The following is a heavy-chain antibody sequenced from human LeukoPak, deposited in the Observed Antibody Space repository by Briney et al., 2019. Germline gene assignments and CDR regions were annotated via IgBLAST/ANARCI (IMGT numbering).Heavy chain of an antibody. D-gene: IGHD5-12*01. V-gene: IGHV2-5*02. CDR3: AHRRVGYTTTWPLDY. Sequence: SGPTLVKPTQTLTLTCTFSGFSLGTSGVGVGWIRQPPGEALEWLALIYWDDDRLYSPSLKSRLSSNKDTSKNQVVLTLINMDPVDTATYYCAHRRVGYTTTWPLDYWGQGTLVTVSS. CDR2: IYWDDDR. CDR1: GFSLGTSGVG. J-gene: IGHJ4*02.